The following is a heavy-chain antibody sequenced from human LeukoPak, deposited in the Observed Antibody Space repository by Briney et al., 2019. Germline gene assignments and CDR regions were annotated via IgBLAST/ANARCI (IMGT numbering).Heavy chain of an antibody. D-gene: IGHD2-2*01. CDR1: GNTFTGYY. J-gene: IGHJ6*03. Sequence: GASVKVSCKASGNTFTGYYTHWVRQAPGQGLEWMGWINPNSGGTDYAQKFQGRVTMTRDTSITTAYMELSRLRSDDTAVYYCARGYVVVPVAMQYYHMDVWGKGTTVTVSS. CDR3: ARGYVVVPVAMQYYHMDV. V-gene: IGHV1-2*02. CDR2: INPNSGGT.